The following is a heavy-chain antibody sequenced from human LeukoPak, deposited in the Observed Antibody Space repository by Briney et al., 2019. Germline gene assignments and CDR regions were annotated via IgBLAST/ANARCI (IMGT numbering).Heavy chain of an antibody. Sequence: PSETLSLTCTVSGGSVSGYYWSWIRQPPGMGLEWIGYIYSSGSTDYNPSLKSRVTISVDTSKNQFSLKLTSATAADTAVYYCARHRGGRFSESYCDYWGQGTLVTVSS. CDR3: ARHRGGRFSESYCDY. CDR1: GGSVSGYY. D-gene: IGHD1-26*01. J-gene: IGHJ4*02. V-gene: IGHV4-59*08. CDR2: IYSSGST.